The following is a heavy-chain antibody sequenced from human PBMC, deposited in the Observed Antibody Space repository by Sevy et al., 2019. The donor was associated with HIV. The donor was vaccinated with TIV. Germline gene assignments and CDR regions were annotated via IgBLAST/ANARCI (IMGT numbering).Heavy chain of an antibody. J-gene: IGHJ4*02. CDR3: AREGCTKPHDY. D-gene: IGHD2-8*01. CDR2: WSFGCGGI. CDR1: GFTFSKNS. Sequence: GGSLSPSCPPSGFTFSKNSMSGVGRPPGKGWGWVLTWSFGCGGINYADSVKGRFTISRDNSKNSLYLQMNNLRAEDTAVYYCAREGCTKPHDYWGQGTLVTVSS. V-gene: IGHV3-23*01.